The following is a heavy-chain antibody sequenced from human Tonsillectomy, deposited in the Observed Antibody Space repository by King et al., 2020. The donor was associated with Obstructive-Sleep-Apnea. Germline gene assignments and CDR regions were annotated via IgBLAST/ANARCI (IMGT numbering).Heavy chain of an antibody. V-gene: IGHV4-39*07. CDR3: ARGPSLGEENDY. CDR1: GDSISTSYY. J-gene: IGHJ4*02. D-gene: IGHD2-21*01. Sequence: QLQLQESGPGLVKPSETLSLTCTVSGDSISTSYYGTWIRQPPGKGLEWIGSIYYSGSTYYNPSRKRRDTISVDTSKNKFSLKLSSVTAADTAVYYCARGPSLGEENDYWGQGTLVTVSS. CDR2: IYYSGST.